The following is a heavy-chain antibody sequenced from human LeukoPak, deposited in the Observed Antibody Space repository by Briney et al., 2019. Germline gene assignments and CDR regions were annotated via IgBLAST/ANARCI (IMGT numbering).Heavy chain of an antibody. J-gene: IGHJ3*02. CDR3: ARPRRTIGENAFDI. Sequence: GGSLRLSCAASGFTFSGSALHWVRQAPGKGLVWVSRINSDGSSTSYADSVKGRFTISRDNAKNTLYLQMNSLRAEDTAVYYCARPRRTIGENAFDIWGQGTMVTVSS. D-gene: IGHD3-16*01. CDR2: INSDGSST. V-gene: IGHV3-74*01. CDR1: GFTFSGSA.